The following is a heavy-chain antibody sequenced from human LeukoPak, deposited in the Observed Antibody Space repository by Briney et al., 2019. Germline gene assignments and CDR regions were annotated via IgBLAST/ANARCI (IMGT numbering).Heavy chain of an antibody. CDR1: GFTFDDYA. J-gene: IGHJ6*03. D-gene: IGHD3-3*01. CDR2: ISWISGSI. Sequence: GGSLRLSCAASGFTFDDYAMHWVRQAPGEGLEWVSVISWISGSIGYADSVKGRFTICRNNAKNALYLQMNRLRAKDTALYYCAKALRITIFGVVKGDDIDVWGKVTTVTVAS. CDR3: AKALRITIFGVVKGDDIDV. V-gene: IGHV3-9*01.